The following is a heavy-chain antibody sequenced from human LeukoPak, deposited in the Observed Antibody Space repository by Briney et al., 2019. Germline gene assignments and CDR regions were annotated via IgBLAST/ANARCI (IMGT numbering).Heavy chain of an antibody. J-gene: IGHJ1*01. CDR1: GSTLSSYW. CDR2: IKSDGTT. D-gene: IGHD3-22*01. CDR3: ARTPYERGVYYREYFLR. Sequence: SLRLSCAPAGSTLSSYWIRCAHQAPGKGLVWVSRIKSDGTTNYADSVKGRFTISRDNAKNTLSLQMNSLRAEDTGGYYCARTPYERGVYYREYFLRRRQGTLVTVSS. V-gene: IGHV3-74*01.